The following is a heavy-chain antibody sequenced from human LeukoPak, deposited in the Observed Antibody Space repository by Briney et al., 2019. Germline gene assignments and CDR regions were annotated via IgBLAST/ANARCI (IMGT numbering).Heavy chain of an antibody. CDR3: ARGYQGPEGTEGYYFDY. CDR2: TYYRSKWYN. J-gene: IGHJ4*02. V-gene: IGHV6-1*01. Sequence: SQTLSLTCAISGDSVSSNSAAWNWIRQSPSRGLEWLGRTYYRSKWYNDYAVSVKSRITINPDTSKNQFSLQLNSVTPEDTAVYYCARGYQGPEGTEGYYFDYWGQGTLVTVSS. D-gene: IGHD1-14*01. CDR1: GDSVSSNSAA.